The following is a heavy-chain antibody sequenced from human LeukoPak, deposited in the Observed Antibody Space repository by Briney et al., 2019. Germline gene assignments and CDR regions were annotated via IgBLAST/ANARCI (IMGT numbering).Heavy chain of an antibody. CDR2: INHSGST. CDR3: AREGGRAVGVVIPNDYYYYYMDV. Sequence: SETLSLTCAVYGGSFSGYYWSWIRQPPGKELEWIGEINHSGSTNYNPSLKSRVTISVDTSKNQFALKPSSVTAADTAVYYCAREGGRAVGVVIPNDYYYYYMDVWGKGTTVTVSS. J-gene: IGHJ6*03. V-gene: IGHV4-34*01. CDR1: GGSFSGYY. D-gene: IGHD3-3*01.